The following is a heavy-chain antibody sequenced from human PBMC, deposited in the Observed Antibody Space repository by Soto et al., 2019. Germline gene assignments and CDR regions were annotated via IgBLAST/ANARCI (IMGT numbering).Heavy chain of an antibody. Sequence: LSXAASGFTFSNYAIHWVRQAPGKGLEWVAVIASDGKDKRYADSVKGRFTISRDNSKKTGSLQMNSLRGEDTAVYYCAKDGAIAAADYFFAYWGQGSQVTVSS. V-gene: IGHV3-30*18. CDR2: IASDGKDK. CDR1: GFTFSNYA. J-gene: IGHJ4*02. CDR3: AKDGAIAAADYFFAY. D-gene: IGHD6-13*01.